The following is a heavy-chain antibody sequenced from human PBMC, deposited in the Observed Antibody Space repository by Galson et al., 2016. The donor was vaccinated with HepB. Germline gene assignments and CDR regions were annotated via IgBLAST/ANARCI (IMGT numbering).Heavy chain of an antibody. CDR2: ISSLRSYI. CDR1: GFTFSDYN. D-gene: IGHD2-15*01. V-gene: IGHV3-21*05. Sequence: SLRLSCAASGFTFSDYNMNWVRQAPGKGLEWVSYISSLRSYIYYADSVKGRFTLSRDNAQNSLYLQMNSLTAEDTAVYYCVRGNRIYYYYGMDVWGQGTTVTVSS. J-gene: IGHJ6*02. CDR3: VRGNRIYYYYGMDV.